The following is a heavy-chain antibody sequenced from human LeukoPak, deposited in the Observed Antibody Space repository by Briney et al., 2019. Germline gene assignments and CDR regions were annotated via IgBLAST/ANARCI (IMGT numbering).Heavy chain of an antibody. CDR3: ARASTIFGVGK. Sequence: GRSLRLSCAASGFTFSSYAMHWVRQAPGKGLEWVAVISYDGSNKYYADSVKGRFTISRDNSKNTLYLQMNSLGAEDTAVYYCARASTIFGVGKWGQGTLVTVSS. CDR2: ISYDGSNK. J-gene: IGHJ4*02. V-gene: IGHV3-30*01. CDR1: GFTFSSYA. D-gene: IGHD3-3*01.